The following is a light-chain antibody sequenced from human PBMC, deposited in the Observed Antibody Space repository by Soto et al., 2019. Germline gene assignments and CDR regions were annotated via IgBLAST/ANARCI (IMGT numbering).Light chain of an antibody. CDR3: QQYGSSPTWT. V-gene: IGKV3-20*01. J-gene: IGKJ1*01. Sequence: EIVLTQSPGTLSLSPGERATLSCRASQSVSSSYLAWYQQKPGQAPRLLIYGASSRATGIPDRFSGSGSGTDFTRTISRLEPEEFAVYYCQQYGSSPTWTFGQGTKVEIK. CDR1: QSVSSSY. CDR2: GAS.